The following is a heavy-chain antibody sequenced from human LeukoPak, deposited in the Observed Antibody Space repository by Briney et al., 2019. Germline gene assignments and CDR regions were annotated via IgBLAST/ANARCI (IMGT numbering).Heavy chain of an antibody. CDR2: ISGSGGST. CDR3: ARAAYCGGDCYSDFDY. D-gene: IGHD2-21*02. CDR1: GFTFSSYA. V-gene: IGHV3-23*01. Sequence: GGSLRLSCAASGFTFSSYAMSWVRQAPGKGLEWVSAISGSGGSTYYADSVKGRFTIPRDNAKNTLYLQMNSLRAEDTAVYYCARAAYCGGDCYSDFDYWGQGTLVTVSS. J-gene: IGHJ4*02.